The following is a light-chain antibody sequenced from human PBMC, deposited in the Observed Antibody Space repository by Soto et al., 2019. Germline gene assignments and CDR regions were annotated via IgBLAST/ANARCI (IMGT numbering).Light chain of an antibody. CDR1: QSVGSY. V-gene: IGKV3-11*01. CDR2: DAS. Sequence: EIVLTQSPATLSLSPGERATLSCRASQSVGSYLAWYQQKPGQAPRLLIYDASNRATGIPARFSGSGSGTDFTLTISGLDPEDFAVYYCQQRSDWPTFGPGTRVDIK. J-gene: IGKJ3*01. CDR3: QQRSDWPT.